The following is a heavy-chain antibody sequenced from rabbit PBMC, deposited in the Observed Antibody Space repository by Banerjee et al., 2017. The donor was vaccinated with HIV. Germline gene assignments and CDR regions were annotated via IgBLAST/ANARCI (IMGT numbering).Heavy chain of an antibody. V-gene: IGHV1S47*01. CDR3: ARAYNSGWGGYFVL. J-gene: IGHJ4*01. Sequence: QEQLKETGGGLVQPGGSLTLSCKASGFDFSSYYMSWVRQAPGKGLEWIACIDTGDGSTYFANWVNGRFTVSLDNAQNTVFLQMTSLTVADTATYFCARAYNSGWGGYFVLWGQGTLVTVS. CDR1: GFDFSSYY. CDR2: IDTGDGST. D-gene: IGHD4-1*01.